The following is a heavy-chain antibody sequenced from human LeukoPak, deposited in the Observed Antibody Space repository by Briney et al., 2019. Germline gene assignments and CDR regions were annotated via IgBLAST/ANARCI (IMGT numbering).Heavy chain of an antibody. V-gene: IGHV3-7*01. CDR3: ARDRITYYYDSSGPNWFDP. Sequence: GGSLRLSCAASAFTFSSYWMSWVRQAPGKGLEWVANIKEDGSDKNYVDSVKGRFTISRDNSKNTLYLQMNSLRAEDTAVYYCARDRITYYYDSSGPNWFDPWGQGTLVTVSS. CDR2: IKEDGSDK. CDR1: AFTFSSYW. J-gene: IGHJ5*02. D-gene: IGHD3-22*01.